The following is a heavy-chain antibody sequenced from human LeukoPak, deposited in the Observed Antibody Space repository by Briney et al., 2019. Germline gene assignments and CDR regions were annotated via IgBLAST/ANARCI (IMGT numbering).Heavy chain of an antibody. Sequence: SETLSLTCTVSGGSISSYYWSWIRQPPGKGLEWIGYIYYSGSTNYNPSLKSRVTISVDTSKSQFSLKLSSVTAADTAVYYCARGGYYGSGSYYRDYYYYYGMDVWGQGTTVTVSS. CDR2: IYYSGST. CDR3: ARGGYYGSGSYYRDYYYYYGMDV. CDR1: GGSISSYY. D-gene: IGHD3-10*01. J-gene: IGHJ6*02. V-gene: IGHV4-59*01.